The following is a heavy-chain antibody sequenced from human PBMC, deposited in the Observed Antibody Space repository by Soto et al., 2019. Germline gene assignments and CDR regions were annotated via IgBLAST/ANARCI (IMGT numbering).Heavy chain of an antibody. CDR1: GFTFSNNA. Sequence: PVGSLRLSCAASGFTFSNNAMSWVRQAPGKGLERVSDITGSGTSVYYADSVKGRFIISRDNSKNTLYLQMNSLTAADTAVYYCGGGDCSSTGCYGYYYYGLDVWGQGTTVTVSS. J-gene: IGHJ6*02. V-gene: IGHV3-23*01. CDR3: GGGDCSSTGCYGYYYYGLDV. CDR2: ITGSGTSV. D-gene: IGHD2-2*03.